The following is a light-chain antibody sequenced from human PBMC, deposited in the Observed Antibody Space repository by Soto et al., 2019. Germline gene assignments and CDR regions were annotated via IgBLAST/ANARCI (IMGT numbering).Light chain of an antibody. J-gene: IGKJ3*01. V-gene: IGKV3-15*01. CDR2: DAS. Sequence: RVMTQSPATLSVSPGERPTLSCRASQSVSSNLAWYQQKPGQAPRLLIYDASTRATGIPARFSGSGSGTEFTLTISSLQSEDFAVYYCQQYNTWPLTFGPGTKVDIK. CDR1: QSVSSN. CDR3: QQYNTWPLT.